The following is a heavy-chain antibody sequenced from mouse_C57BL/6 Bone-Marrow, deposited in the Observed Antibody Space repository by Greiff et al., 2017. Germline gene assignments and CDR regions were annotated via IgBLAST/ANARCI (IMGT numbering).Heavy chain of an antibody. CDR1: GYTFTNYW. CDR3: ARLSTGVYFDY. Sequence: QVQLKESGAELVRPGTSVKMSCKASGYTFTNYWIGWAKQRPGHGLEWIGDIYPGGGYTNYNEKFKGKATLTADKSSSTAYMQFSSLTSEDSAIYYCARLSTGVYFDYWGQGTTLTVSS. D-gene: IGHD1-1*01. CDR2: IYPGGGYT. J-gene: IGHJ2*01. V-gene: IGHV1-63*01.